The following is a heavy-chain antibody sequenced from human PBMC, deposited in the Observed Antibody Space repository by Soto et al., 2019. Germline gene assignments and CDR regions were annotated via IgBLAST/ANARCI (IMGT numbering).Heavy chain of an antibody. D-gene: IGHD3-10*01. CDR2: IYYSGST. V-gene: IGHV4-31*03. CDR3: ARGPYGSGIFSY. CDR1: GGSISSGGYY. J-gene: IGHJ4*02. Sequence: PSETLSLTCTVSGGSISSGGYYWSWIRQHPGKGLEWIGYIYYSGSTYYNPSLKSRVIISVDTSKNQFSLKLSSVTAADTAVYYCARGPYGSGIFSYWGQGTLVTVSS.